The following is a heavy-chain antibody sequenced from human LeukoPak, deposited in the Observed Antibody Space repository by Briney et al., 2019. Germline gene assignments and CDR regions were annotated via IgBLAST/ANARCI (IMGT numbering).Heavy chain of an antibody. Sequence: GGSLGLSCAASGFTFDDYAMHWVRQAPGKGLEWVSLISGDGGSTYYADSVKGRFTISRDNSKNSLYLQMNSLRTEDTALYYCAKGDIVVVPSGRSYYYMDVWGKGTTVTVSS. CDR3: AKGDIVVVPSGRSYYYMDV. CDR2: ISGDGGST. CDR1: GFTFDDYA. D-gene: IGHD2-2*01. V-gene: IGHV3-43*02. J-gene: IGHJ6*03.